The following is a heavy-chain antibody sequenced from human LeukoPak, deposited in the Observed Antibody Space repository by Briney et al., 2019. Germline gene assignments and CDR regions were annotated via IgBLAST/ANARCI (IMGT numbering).Heavy chain of an antibody. CDR3: ARVRRVGATTLGY. Sequence: GGSLRLSCAASGFTFSSYSMNWVRQAPGKGLEWVSSISSSSSYIYYADPVKGRFTISRDNAKNSLYLQMNSLRAEDTAVYYCARVRRVGATTLGYWGQGTLVTVSS. CDR1: GFTFSSYS. J-gene: IGHJ4*02. V-gene: IGHV3-21*01. CDR2: ISSSSSYI. D-gene: IGHD1-26*01.